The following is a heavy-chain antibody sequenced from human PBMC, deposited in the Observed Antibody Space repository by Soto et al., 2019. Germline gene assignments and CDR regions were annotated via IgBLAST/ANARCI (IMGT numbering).Heavy chain of an antibody. D-gene: IGHD2-21*01. J-gene: IGHJ4*02. CDR1: EVPCNKAL. CDR2: IKSKTDGGTT. CDR3: AKKKLVSFPQFPLFDY. Sequence: SCGAAEVPCNKALMSWVSKTPGKGLEWVGRIKSKTDGGTTDYAAPVKGRFTITRDNSKNTLYLQMISLRAEDTAVYYCAKKKLVSFPQFPLFDYWGQGTLVTVS. V-gene: IGHV3-15*01.